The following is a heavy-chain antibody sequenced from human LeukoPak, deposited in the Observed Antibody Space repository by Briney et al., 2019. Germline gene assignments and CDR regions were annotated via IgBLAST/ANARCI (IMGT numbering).Heavy chain of an antibody. CDR3: ARVRRSIAAAGIRYLAINKGWFDP. J-gene: IGHJ5*02. CDR2: IYTSGST. D-gene: IGHD6-13*01. CDR1: GGSISSYY. V-gene: IGHV4-4*07. Sequence: SETLSLTCTVSGGSISSYYWSWIRQPAGKGLEWIGRIYTSGSTNYNPSLKSRVTMSVDTSKNQFSLKLSSVTAADTAVYYCARVRRSIAAAGIRYLAINKGWFDPWGQGTLVTVSS.